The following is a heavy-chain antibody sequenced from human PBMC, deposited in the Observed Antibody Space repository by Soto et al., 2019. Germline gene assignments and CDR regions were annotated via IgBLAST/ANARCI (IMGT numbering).Heavy chain of an antibody. J-gene: IGHJ4*02. CDR1: GFTFSSYA. Sequence: PGGSLRLSCAASGFTFSSYAMRWVRQAPGKGLEWVSAISGSGGSTYYADSVKGRFTISRDNSKNTLYLQMNSLRAEDTAVYYCSKDVSTGDYEAPLPDYWGQGTLVTVSS. CDR3: SKDVSTGDYEAPLPDY. CDR2: ISGSGGST. V-gene: IGHV3-23*01. D-gene: IGHD4-17*01.